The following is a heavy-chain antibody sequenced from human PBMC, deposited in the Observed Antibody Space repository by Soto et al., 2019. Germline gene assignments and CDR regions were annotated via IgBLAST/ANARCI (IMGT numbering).Heavy chain of an antibody. J-gene: IGHJ6*02. V-gene: IGHV1-18*01. CDR2: ISPYSGNT. CDR1: GSIFVNYG. CDR3: AMVYNSVTGTPQDV. D-gene: IGHD2-8*01. Sequence: QVQLVQSGDEVRKPGSSVKVSCKASGSIFVNYGIAWVRQAPGQGLEWMGWISPYSGNTHYASKVQGRLTMTTDTSTSKAYMDLGSLTSGDTAVYYCAMVYNSVTGTPQDVWGQGTTVTVSS.